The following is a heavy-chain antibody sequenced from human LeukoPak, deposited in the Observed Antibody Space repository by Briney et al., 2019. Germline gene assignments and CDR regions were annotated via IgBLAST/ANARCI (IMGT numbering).Heavy chain of an antibody. D-gene: IGHD6-6*01. CDR3: ARAVRGIAARLHYYYMDV. Sequence: ASVKVSCKASGYTFTSYDINWVRQATGQGLEWIGWMNPNSGNTGYAQKFQGRVTITRNTSISTAYMELSSLRSEDTAVYYCARAVRGIAARLHYYYMDVWGKGTTVTVSS. CDR2: MNPNSGNT. V-gene: IGHV1-8*03. J-gene: IGHJ6*03. CDR1: GYTFTSYD.